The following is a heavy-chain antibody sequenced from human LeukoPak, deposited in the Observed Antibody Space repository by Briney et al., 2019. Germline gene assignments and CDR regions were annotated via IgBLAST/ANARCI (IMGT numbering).Heavy chain of an antibody. J-gene: IGHJ4*02. CDR1: GFTFSNAW. V-gene: IGHV3-15*01. CDR3: AGAGGVYYFEY. CDR2: IKSKTDGGTT. D-gene: IGHD2-8*02. Sequence: GGSLRLSCAASGFTFSNAWMSWVRQAPGKGLEWVGRIKSKTDGGTTDYAAPVKGRFTISRDDSKNTLYLQMNSLKTEDTAVYYCAGAGGVYYFEYWGQGTQVTVSS.